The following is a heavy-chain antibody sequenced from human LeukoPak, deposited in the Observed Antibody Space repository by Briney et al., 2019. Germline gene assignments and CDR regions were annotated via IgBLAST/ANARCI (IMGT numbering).Heavy chain of an antibody. CDR3: ARGTGTIFGVVIKRNWFDP. CDR1: GFTFSSYS. Sequence: GGSLRLSCAASGFTFSSYSMNWVRQAPGKGLEWVSSISSSSSYIYCADSVKGRSTISRDNAKNSLYLQMNSLRAEDTAVYYCARGTGTIFGVVIKRNWFDPWGQGTLVTVSS. J-gene: IGHJ5*02. CDR2: ISSSSSYI. V-gene: IGHV3-21*01. D-gene: IGHD3-3*01.